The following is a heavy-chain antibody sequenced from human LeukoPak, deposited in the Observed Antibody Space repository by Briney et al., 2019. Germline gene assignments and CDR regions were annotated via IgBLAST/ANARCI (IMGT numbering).Heavy chain of an antibody. CDR3: AKSLIERNYFDY. CDR2: TGGSGYST. CDR1: GFTFSGYA. V-gene: IGHV3-23*01. Sequence: PGGSLRLSCAASGFTFSGYAMNWVRQAPGKGPEWVSTTGGSGYSTYSADSVKGRFTVSRDNSKNTLSLEMNSLRAEDTAVYYCAKSLIERNYFDYWGQGTLVTVSS. D-gene: IGHD2-8*01. J-gene: IGHJ4*02.